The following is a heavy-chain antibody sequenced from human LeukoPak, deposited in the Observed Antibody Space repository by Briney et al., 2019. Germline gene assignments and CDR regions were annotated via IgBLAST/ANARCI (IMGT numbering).Heavy chain of an antibody. CDR1: GGSFSGYY. Sequence: PSETLSLTCAVYGGSFSGYYWSWIRQPPGKGLEWIGEINHSGSTNYNPSLKSRVTISVDTSKNQFSLKLSFVTAADTAVYYCARRRFLEPSDYWGQGTLVTVSS. V-gene: IGHV4-34*01. CDR3: ARRRFLEPSDY. D-gene: IGHD3-3*01. J-gene: IGHJ4*02. CDR2: INHSGST.